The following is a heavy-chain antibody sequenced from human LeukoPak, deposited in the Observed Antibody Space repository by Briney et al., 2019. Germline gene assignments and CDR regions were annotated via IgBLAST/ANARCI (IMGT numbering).Heavy chain of an antibody. CDR1: GFTFSDYT. J-gene: IGHJ4*02. V-gene: IGHV3-30-3*01. Sequence: GRSLRLSCAASGFTFSDYTLHWVRQAPGKGLEWVALMSYDGNTKYYADSVKGRFTVSRDNPKNTLYVQMNSLRAEDTAVYYCARAQSGYPPDYWGQGTLVAVSS. CDR2: MSYDGNTK. D-gene: IGHD3-9*01. CDR3: ARAQSGYPPDY.